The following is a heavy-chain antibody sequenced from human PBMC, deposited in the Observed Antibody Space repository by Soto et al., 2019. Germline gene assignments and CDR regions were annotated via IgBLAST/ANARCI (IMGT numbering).Heavy chain of an antibody. J-gene: IGHJ6*04. CDR3: GRCRTDSYAMDV. Sequence: QVQLVQSGSEVEKAGASVKVSCKASGYSFTSYGIAWVRQVPGQGPEWMGWISPYNGRTNYAQKVQGRVVMTAVTSTNIVYMELRSLRSEDTAMYYCGRCRTDSYAMDVWGKGTTVTVSS. CDR1: GYSFTSYG. V-gene: IGHV1-18*01. D-gene: IGHD1-1*01. CDR2: ISPYNGRT.